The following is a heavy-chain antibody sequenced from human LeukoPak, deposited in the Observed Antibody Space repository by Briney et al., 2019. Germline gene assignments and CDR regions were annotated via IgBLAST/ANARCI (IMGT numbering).Heavy chain of an antibody. V-gene: IGHV4-38-2*02. CDR1: GYSLSSGYY. CDR2: IYHSGST. CDR3: ARVPAYMDV. J-gene: IGHJ6*03. Sequence: PSETLSLTCTVSGYSLSSGYYWGWIRPPPGKGLEWIGSIYHSGSTYYNPSLKSRVTILVDTSKNQFSLKLSSVTAADPAVYYCARVPAYMDVWGKGTTVTVSS.